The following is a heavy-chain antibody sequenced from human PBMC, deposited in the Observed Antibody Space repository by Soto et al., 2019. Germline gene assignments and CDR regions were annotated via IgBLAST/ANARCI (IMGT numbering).Heavy chain of an antibody. V-gene: IGHV1-69*13. Sequence: SVKVSCKASGGTFSSYAISWVRQAPGQGLEWMGGIIPIFGTANYAQKFQGRVTITADESTSTAYMELSSLRSEDTAVYYCASYSTGLRWRSVDYWGQGTLVTVSS. CDR1: GGTFSSYA. J-gene: IGHJ4*02. D-gene: IGHD4-17*01. CDR3: ASYSTGLRWRSVDY. CDR2: IIPIFGTA.